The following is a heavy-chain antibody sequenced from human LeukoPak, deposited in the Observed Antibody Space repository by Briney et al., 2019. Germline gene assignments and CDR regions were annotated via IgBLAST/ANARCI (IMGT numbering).Heavy chain of an antibody. CDR2: IYYSGST. V-gene: IGHV4-30-4*01. CDR3: ARDCGVDYGGPGDFDL. CDR1: GGSISSGDYY. J-gene: IGHJ2*01. D-gene: IGHD4-23*01. Sequence: SETLSLTCTVSGGSISSGDYYWSWIRQPPGKGLEWIGYIYYSGSTYYNPSLKSRVTISVDTSKNQFSLKLSSVTAADTAVYYCARDCGVDYGGPGDFDLWGRGTLVTVSS.